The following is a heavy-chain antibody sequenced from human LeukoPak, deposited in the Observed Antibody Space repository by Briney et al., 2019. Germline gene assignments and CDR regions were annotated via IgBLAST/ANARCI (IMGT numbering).Heavy chain of an antibody. D-gene: IGHD4-23*01. V-gene: IGHV4-61*01. Sequence: SQTLSLTCTVSGGSISSGSYYWSWIRQPPGKGLEWIGYIYDSGSTNYNPSLKSRVTISVDTSKNQFSLKLSSVTAADTALYYCARGGGYGGASGIWGQGTMVTVSS. J-gene: IGHJ3*02. CDR2: IYDSGST. CDR1: GGSISSGSYY. CDR3: ARGGGYGGASGI.